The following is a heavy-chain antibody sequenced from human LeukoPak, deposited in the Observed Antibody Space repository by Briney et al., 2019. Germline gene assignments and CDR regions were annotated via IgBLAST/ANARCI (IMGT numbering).Heavy chain of an antibody. V-gene: IGHV1-2*02. CDR1: GYTFTGYY. D-gene: IGHD2-2*01. Sequence: GASVKVSCKASGYTFTGYYMHWVRQAPGQGLEWMGWINPNSGGTNYAQKFQGRVTMTRDTSISTAYMELSRLRSDDTAVYYCARMPIVVVPAATSFDYWGQGTLVTVSS. J-gene: IGHJ4*02. CDR2: INPNSGGT. CDR3: ARMPIVVVPAATSFDY.